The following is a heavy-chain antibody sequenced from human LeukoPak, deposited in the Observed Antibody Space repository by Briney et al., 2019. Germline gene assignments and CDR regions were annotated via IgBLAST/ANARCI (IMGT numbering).Heavy chain of an antibody. D-gene: IGHD1-26*01. CDR2: ITGSGGST. J-gene: IGHJ5*02. Sequence: GGSLRLSCAASGFSLNNYAMNWVRPAPGKGLEWVSDITGSGGSTYYADSVKGRFTISRDNSTNTMYLQMNSLIAEDTAVYYCAKRFVVGAMLSSWGQRTLVTVST. CDR1: GFSLNNYA. V-gene: IGHV3-23*01. CDR3: AKRFVVGAMLSS.